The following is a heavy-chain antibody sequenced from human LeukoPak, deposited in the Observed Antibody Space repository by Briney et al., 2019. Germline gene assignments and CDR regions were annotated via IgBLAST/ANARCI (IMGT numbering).Heavy chain of an antibody. Sequence: PSETLSLTCTVSGYSISSGYYWGWIRQPPGKGLEWIGSIYHSGSTYYNPSLKSRVTISVDTSKNQFSLKLSSVTAADTAVYYCPRVDYDSSGYYSDYWGQGTLVTVSS. CDR1: GYSISSGYY. V-gene: IGHV4-38-2*02. D-gene: IGHD3-22*01. J-gene: IGHJ4*02. CDR2: IYHSGST. CDR3: PRVDYDSSGYYSDY.